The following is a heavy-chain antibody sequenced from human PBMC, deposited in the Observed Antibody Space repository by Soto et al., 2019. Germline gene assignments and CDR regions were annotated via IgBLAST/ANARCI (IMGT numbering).Heavy chain of an antibody. Sequence: QVQLVQSGAEVKKPGASVKVSCKASGYTFTSYYMHWVRQAPGQGLEWMGIINPRGGSTSYAQKFQGRVTMTRDTSTSTVYMELSSLRSEDTAVYYCARELLRFWLFDPWGQGTLVTVSS. CDR1: GYTFTSYY. CDR2: INPRGGST. D-gene: IGHD3-3*01. J-gene: IGHJ5*02. CDR3: ARELLRFWLFDP. V-gene: IGHV1-46*01.